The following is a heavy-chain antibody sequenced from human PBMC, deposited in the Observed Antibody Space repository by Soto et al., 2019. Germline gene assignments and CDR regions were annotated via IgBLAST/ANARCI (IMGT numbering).Heavy chain of an antibody. CDR3: ARVSGGGYDRPFDY. Sequence: SATLSLTCTVSDGSLSSSTHYWGWIRQPPGKGLEWIGSVYYSGSTNFNPSLKSRVTISVDTSKNQFSLKLRSVTAADTAVYYCARVSGGGYDRPFDYWGQGTLVTVSS. J-gene: IGHJ4*02. V-gene: IGHV4-39*07. D-gene: IGHD5-12*01. CDR2: VYYSGST. CDR1: DGSLSSSTHY.